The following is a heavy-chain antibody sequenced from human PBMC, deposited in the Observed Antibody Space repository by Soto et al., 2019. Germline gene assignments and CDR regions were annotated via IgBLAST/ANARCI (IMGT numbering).Heavy chain of an antibody. CDR2: ISPYNDYT. Sequence: ASVKVSCKASGYTFTRYGITWVRQAPGQGLEWMGWISPYNDYTIYAQKLQGRVTMTTDTSTRTVYLDLRSLKSDDTAVYYCARGGYYDNTWGKLSHYGLDVWGQGITVTVSS. J-gene: IGHJ6*02. CDR1: GYTFTRYG. D-gene: IGHD3-16*01. CDR3: ARGGYYDNTWGKLSHYGLDV. V-gene: IGHV1-18*01.